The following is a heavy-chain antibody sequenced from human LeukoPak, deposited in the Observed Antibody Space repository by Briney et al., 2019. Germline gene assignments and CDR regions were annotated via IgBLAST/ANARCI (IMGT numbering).Heavy chain of an antibody. CDR2: IYYSGST. D-gene: IGHD6-13*01. Sequence: SETLSLTCTVSGGSISSSSYYWGWIRQPPGKGLEWIGSIYYSGSTYYNPSLKSRVTISVDTSKNQFSLKLSSVTAADTAVYYCARPYSSIPHDAFDIWGQGTMVTVSS. CDR3: ARPYSSIPHDAFDI. V-gene: IGHV4-39*01. CDR1: GGSISSSSYY. J-gene: IGHJ3*02.